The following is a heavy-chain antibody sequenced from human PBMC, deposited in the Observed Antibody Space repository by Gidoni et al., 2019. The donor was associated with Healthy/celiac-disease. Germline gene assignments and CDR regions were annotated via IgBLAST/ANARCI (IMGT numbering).Heavy chain of an antibody. V-gene: IGHV3-9*01. Sequence: EVQLVESGGGLVQPGRSLRLSCAASGFTFDAYAMHWVRQAPGKGLEWVSGISWNSGSIGYADSVKGRFTISRDNAKNSLYLQMNSLRAEDTALYYCAKDKADYGDYRGAFDIWGQGTMVTDSS. CDR3: AKDKADYGDYRGAFDI. CDR2: ISWNSGSI. J-gene: IGHJ3*02. CDR1: GFTFDAYA. D-gene: IGHD4-17*01.